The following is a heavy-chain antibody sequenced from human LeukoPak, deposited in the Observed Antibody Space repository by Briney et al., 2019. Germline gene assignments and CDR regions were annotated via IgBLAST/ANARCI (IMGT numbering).Heavy chain of an antibody. Sequence: GSLRLSCAASGFTVSSNYMSWVRQAPGKGLEWVSVIYSGGSTYYADSVKGRFTISRDNSKSTLYLQMNSLRAEDTAVYYCARGGVFRWFDPWGQGTLVTVSS. CDR3: ARGGVFRWFDP. J-gene: IGHJ5*02. D-gene: IGHD2-8*01. CDR2: IYSGGST. CDR1: GFTVSSNY. V-gene: IGHV3-53*01.